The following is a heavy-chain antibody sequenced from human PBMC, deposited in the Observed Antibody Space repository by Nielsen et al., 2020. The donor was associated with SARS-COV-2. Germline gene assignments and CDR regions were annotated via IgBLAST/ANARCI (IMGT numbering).Heavy chain of an antibody. CDR1: GFTFSSYT. Sequence: GESLKISCAASGFTFSSYTMHWVRQTPGKGLEWVAIISYDGSNKYYADSVKGRFTNSRDNSKNTLYLQMNSLRAEDTAVYYCAREVSSGWQALDYWGQGTLVTVSS. J-gene: IGHJ4*02. CDR2: ISYDGSNK. CDR3: AREVSSGWQALDY. V-gene: IGHV3-30-3*01. D-gene: IGHD6-19*01.